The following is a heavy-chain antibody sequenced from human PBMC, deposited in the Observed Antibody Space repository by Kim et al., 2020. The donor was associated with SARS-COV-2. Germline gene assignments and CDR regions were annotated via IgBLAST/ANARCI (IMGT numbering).Heavy chain of an antibody. CDR3: ARPRPITVPACPDQ. CDR2: ISTTSSYM. Sequence: GGSLRLSCTASGFLFSNYYMTWIRQAPGKGLEWVSHISTTSSYMGYADSVQGRFTISRDNDNDSVYLHMNSLRAEDTAVYYCARPRPITVPACPDQWGPG. V-gene: IGHV3-11*03. J-gene: IGHJ1*01. CDR1: GFLFSNYY. D-gene: IGHD4-4*01.